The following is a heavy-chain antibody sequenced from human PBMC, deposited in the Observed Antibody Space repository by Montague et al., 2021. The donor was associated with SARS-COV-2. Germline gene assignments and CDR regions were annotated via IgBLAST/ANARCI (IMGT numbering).Heavy chain of an antibody. CDR1: GGSISGYY. CDR3: ARDFRLQLWQTNYYFGL. CDR2: IYDTGNT. V-gene: IGHV4-59*01. J-gene: IGHJ2*01. Sequence: SETLSLTCTVSGGSISGYYWSWIRQPPGKGPEWIGNIYDTGNTNYNPSLKRRVPISEDTSKNQFSLRLTSVTAADTAVYYCARDFRLQLWQTNYYFGLWGRGTLVSVSS. D-gene: IGHD5-18*01.